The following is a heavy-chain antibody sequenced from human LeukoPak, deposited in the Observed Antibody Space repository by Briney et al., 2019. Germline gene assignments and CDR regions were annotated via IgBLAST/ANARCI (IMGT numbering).Heavy chain of an antibody. CDR3: ARVRGSSPDRGYFDY. V-gene: IGHV4-34*01. J-gene: IGHJ4*02. CDR2: INHSGST. CDR1: GGSFRGYY. D-gene: IGHD6-6*01. Sequence: SETLSLTCAVYGGSFRGYYWSWIRQPPGKGLEWIGEINHSGSTNYNPSLKSRVTISVDTSKNQFSLKLSSVTAADTAVYYCARVRGSSPDRGYFDYWGQGTLVTVSS.